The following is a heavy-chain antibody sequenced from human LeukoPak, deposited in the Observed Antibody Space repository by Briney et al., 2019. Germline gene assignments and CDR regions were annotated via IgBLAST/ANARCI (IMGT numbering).Heavy chain of an antibody. Sequence: GGSLRLSCAASGFSFSSYGMHWVRQASGKGLELVAFIRYDGNEKYYAGSVQGRFTISRDNSKSTLSLQMNSLRAEDTAIYYCVTYRQVMLPFEAWGQGTLVTVSS. V-gene: IGHV3-30*02. CDR2: IRYDGNEK. CDR1: GFSFSSYG. J-gene: IGHJ5*02. CDR3: VTYRQVMLPFEA. D-gene: IGHD5-18*01.